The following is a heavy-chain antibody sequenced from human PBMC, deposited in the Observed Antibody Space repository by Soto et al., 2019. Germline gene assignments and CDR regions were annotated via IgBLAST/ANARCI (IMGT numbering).Heavy chain of an antibody. CDR3: AKGDGGYSYGYYFDY. D-gene: IGHD5-18*01. V-gene: IGHV3-9*01. J-gene: IGHJ4*02. Sequence: TGGSLRLSCASSGFTFDDYAMHWVRQAPGKGLEWVSGISWNSGSIGYADSVKGRFTISRDNAKNSLYLQMNSLRAEDTALYYCAKGDGGYSYGYYFDYWGQGTLVTVSS. CDR1: GFTFDDYA. CDR2: ISWNSGSI.